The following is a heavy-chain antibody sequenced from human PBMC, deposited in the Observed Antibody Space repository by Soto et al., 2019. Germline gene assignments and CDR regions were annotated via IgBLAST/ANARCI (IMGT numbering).Heavy chain of an antibody. Sequence: SQTLSLTCAICGDSVSINSSAWNLIRQSPSRGLEWLGRTYYRSKWYNDYAVSVKSRITINPDTSKNQFSLQLNSVTPEDTAVYYCARGAVAGFDYWGQGTLVTVSS. J-gene: IGHJ4*02. CDR2: TYYRSKWYN. CDR3: ARGAVAGFDY. V-gene: IGHV6-1*01. CDR1: GDSVSINSSA. D-gene: IGHD6-19*01.